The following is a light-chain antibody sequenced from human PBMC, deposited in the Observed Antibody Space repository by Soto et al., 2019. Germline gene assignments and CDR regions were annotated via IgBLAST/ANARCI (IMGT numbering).Light chain of an antibody. CDR2: LNSDGSH. CDR1: SGHSNYA. Sequence: QPVLTQSPSASASLGASVKLTCTLSSGHSNYAIAWHQQQPEKGPRYLMKLNSDGSHSQGDAIPDRFSGSSSGAERYLTISSLQSEDEADYYCQTWGTGTPWVFGGGTKLTVL. CDR3: QTWGTGTPWV. J-gene: IGLJ3*02. V-gene: IGLV4-69*01.